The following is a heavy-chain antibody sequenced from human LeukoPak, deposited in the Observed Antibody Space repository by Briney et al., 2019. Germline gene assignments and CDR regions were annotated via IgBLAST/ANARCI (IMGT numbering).Heavy chain of an antibody. CDR2: IIPIFGTA. Sequence: ASVKVSCKASGGTFNSYAISWVRQAPGQGLEGMGGIIPIFGTANYAQKFQGRVTITPDESTSTAYMELSSLRSEDTAVYYCARGSPYYDILTGYSYYYYYYYMDVWGKGTTVTVSS. V-gene: IGHV1-69*13. CDR1: GGTFNSYA. J-gene: IGHJ6*03. D-gene: IGHD3-9*01. CDR3: ARGSPYYDILTGYSYYYYYYYMDV.